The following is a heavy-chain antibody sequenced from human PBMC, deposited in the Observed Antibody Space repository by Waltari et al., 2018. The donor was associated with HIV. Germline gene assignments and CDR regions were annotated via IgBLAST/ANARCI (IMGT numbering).Heavy chain of an antibody. Sequence: VQLQQLVPRLVKSSQTLSINCVISGDSVSSDTAAWNCIRQSPSGGFEWVGRTYCGGRWYEDYAMSVKGLIIIDADTYAMQVALHAHSVTPGDTAIYFCVRDACGLDSWGQGTLVIVSS. J-gene: IGHJ5*01. D-gene: IGHD2-21*01. CDR1: GDSVSSDTAA. CDR2: TYCGGRWYE. V-gene: IGHV6-1*01. CDR3: VRDACGLDS.